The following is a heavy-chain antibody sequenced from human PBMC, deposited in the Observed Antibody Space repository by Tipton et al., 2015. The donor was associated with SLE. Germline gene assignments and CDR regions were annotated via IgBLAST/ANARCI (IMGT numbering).Heavy chain of an antibody. J-gene: IGHJ2*01. Sequence: TLSLTCTVSGGSISSSSYYWGWIRQPPGKGLEWIGSIYYSGSTNYNPSLKSRVTISGDTSKNRFSLKLSSVTAADTAVYYCARVKLEQWLVNTNWYFDPWGRGTLVTVSS. V-gene: IGHV4-39*07. CDR2: IYYSGST. CDR3: ARVKLEQWLVNTNWYFDP. CDR1: GGSISSSSYY. D-gene: IGHD6-19*01.